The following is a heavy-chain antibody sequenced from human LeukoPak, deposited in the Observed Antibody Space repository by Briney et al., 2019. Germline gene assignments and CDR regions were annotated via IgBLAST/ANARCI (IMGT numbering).Heavy chain of an antibody. Sequence: GGSLRLSCAASGFTFSSYAMSWVRQAPGRGLEWVSAISGSGGSTYYADSVKGRFTISRDNSKNALYLQMNSLRAEDTAVYYCAKSGRAYRDYFDYWGQGTLVTVSS. CDR2: ISGSGGST. CDR3: AKSGRAYRDYFDY. V-gene: IGHV3-23*01. CDR1: GFTFSSYA. D-gene: IGHD1-1*01. J-gene: IGHJ4*02.